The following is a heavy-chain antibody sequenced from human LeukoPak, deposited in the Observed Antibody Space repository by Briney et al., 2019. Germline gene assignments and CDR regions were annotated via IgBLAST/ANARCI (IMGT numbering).Heavy chain of an antibody. D-gene: IGHD2-8*01. J-gene: IGHJ6*02. CDR1: GGSISSYY. CDR3: ARALMDYGMDV. Sequence: SETLSLTCTVSGGSISSYYGSWIRQPPGKGLEWIGYIYYSGSTNYNPSLKSRVTISVDTSKNQFSLKLSSVTAADTAVYYCARALMDYGMDVWGQGTTVTVSS. V-gene: IGHV4-59*01. CDR2: IYYSGST.